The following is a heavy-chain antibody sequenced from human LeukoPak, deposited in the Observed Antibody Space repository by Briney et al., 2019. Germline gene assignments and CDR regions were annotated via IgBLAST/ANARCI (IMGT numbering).Heavy chain of an antibody. CDR3: ARVLLLFGELSSVSSGFDY. V-gene: IGHV1-18*01. J-gene: IGHJ4*02. CDR1: GYTFTSYD. D-gene: IGHD3-10*01. CDR2: ISAYNGNT. Sequence: ASVKVSCKTSGYTFTSYDISWVRQAPGQGLEWLGWISAYNGNTNYAQKLQGRVTMTTDTSTSTAYMELRSLRSDDTAVYYCARVLLLFGELSSVSSGFDYWGQGTLVTVSS.